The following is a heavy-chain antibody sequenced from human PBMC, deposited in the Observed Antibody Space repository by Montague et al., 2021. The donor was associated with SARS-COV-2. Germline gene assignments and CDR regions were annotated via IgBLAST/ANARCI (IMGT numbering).Heavy chain of an antibody. J-gene: IGHJ3*01. D-gene: IGHD3-3*01. CDR3: ARGQVKAFAVLIVFPAAGAIDS. CDR2: ITHSGGI. Sequence: SETLSLTCAVYGGSFNDYYWTWVRQPPGKGLEWIGEITHSGGIKYNPSLQNRVSMSVDKSKNQFSLKLTSVTVADAATYYCARGQVKAFAVLIVFPAAGAIDSWGRGTTVTVSS. CDR1: GGSFNDYY. V-gene: IGHV4-34*01.